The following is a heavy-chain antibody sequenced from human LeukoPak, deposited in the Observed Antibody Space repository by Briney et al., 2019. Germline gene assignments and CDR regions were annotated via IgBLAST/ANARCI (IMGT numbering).Heavy chain of an antibody. CDR2: IRNKANNYAT. Sequence: ASVKVSCKASGYTFSGSSVHWVRQTSGKGLEWVGRIRNKANNYATAYTASVKGRFTMSRDDSKDTAYLQMNSLKTEDTAVYYCASSGLNYYYMAVWAKGTTVTV. CDR1: GYTFSGSS. J-gene: IGHJ6*03. CDR3: ASSGLNYYYMAV. V-gene: IGHV3-73*01.